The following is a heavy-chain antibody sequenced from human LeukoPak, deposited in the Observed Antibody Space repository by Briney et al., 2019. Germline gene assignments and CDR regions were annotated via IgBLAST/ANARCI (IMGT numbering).Heavy chain of an antibody. Sequence: TGGSLRLSCAASGFTFSSYSMNWVRQAPGKGLEWVSSISSSSSYIYYADSVKGRFTISRDNAKNSLYLQINSLRAEDTAVYYCARDPSIAAAGTVWFDPWGQGTLVTVSS. CDR2: ISSSSSYI. D-gene: IGHD6-13*01. V-gene: IGHV3-21*01. CDR3: ARDPSIAAAGTVWFDP. CDR1: GFTFSSYS. J-gene: IGHJ5*02.